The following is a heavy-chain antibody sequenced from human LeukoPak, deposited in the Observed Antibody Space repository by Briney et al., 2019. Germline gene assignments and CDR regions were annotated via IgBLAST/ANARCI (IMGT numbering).Heavy chain of an antibody. CDR2: ISHSGNA. D-gene: IGHD2-21*01. V-gene: IGHV4-31*03. J-gene: IGHJ3*02. CDR1: GDSITSPGYS. CDR3: ARDVVVSSSPDAYDI. Sequence: SETLSLTCTVSGDSITSPGYSWTWIRQPPGKGLEWIGCISHSGNADYNPSLQSRVYMSRDASKNQFSLKLTSVTAADTAVYYCARDVVVSSSPDAYDIWGPGKMVTVSS.